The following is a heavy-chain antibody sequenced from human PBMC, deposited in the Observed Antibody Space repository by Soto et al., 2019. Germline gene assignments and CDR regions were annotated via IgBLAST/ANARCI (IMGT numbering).Heavy chain of an antibody. CDR2: ISPNGQGI. CDR3: AKERQYPRDYFHY. V-gene: IGHV3-23*01. D-gene: IGHD4-4*01. CDR1: GFTVTSND. Sequence: EVKLLDSGGGLVQPGGSLRLSCGVSGFTVTSNDVSWVRQAPGKGLEWVSAISPNGQGIWYADSVKGRFTISRDISRNTVFLQMDILRAEDRAVYYCAKERQYPRDYFHYWGEGTLGTFSS. J-gene: IGHJ4*02.